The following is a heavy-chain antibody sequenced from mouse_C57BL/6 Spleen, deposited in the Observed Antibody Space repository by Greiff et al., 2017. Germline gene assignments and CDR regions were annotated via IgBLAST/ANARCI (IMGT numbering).Heavy chain of an antibody. CDR3: ARHASYYFDY. Sequence: DVKLVESGGDLVKPGGSLKLSCAASGFTFSSYGMSWVRQTPDKRLEWVATISSGGSYTYYPDSVKGRFTISRDNAKNTLYLKMSSLKSEDTAMYYCARHASYYFDYWGQGTTLTVSA. D-gene: IGHD6-1*01. CDR2: ISSGGSYT. J-gene: IGHJ2*01. CDR1: GFTFSSYG. V-gene: IGHV5-6*02.